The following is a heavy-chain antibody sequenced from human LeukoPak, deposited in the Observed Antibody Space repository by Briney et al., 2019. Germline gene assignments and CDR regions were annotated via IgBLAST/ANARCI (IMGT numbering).Heavy chain of an antibody. V-gene: IGHV3-23*01. J-gene: IGHJ4*02. CDR3: AKDSHHYYDSSGYLYYFDY. CDR2: ISGSGGST. Sequence: GGSLRLSCADSGFTFSSYAMSWVRQAPGKGLEWVAAISGSGGSTYYADSVKGRFTISRDNSKNTLYLQMNSLRAEDTAVYYCAKDSHHYYDSSGYLYYFDYWGQGTLVTVSS. D-gene: IGHD3-22*01. CDR1: GFTFSSYA.